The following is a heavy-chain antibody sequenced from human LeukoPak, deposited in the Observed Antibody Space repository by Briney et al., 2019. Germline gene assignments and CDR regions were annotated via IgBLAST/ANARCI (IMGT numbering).Heavy chain of an antibody. CDR3: ASHYRYAFDI. CDR1: GYSISSGYY. J-gene: IGHJ3*02. CDR2: IYYSGST. Sequence: SETLSLTCTVSGYSISSGYYWGWIRQPPGKGLEWIGYIYYSGSTNYNPSLKTRITISVDTSKNQFSLKVTSVTAADTAVYYCASHYRYAFDIWGQGTLVTVSS. D-gene: IGHD3-16*02. V-gene: IGHV4-38-2*02.